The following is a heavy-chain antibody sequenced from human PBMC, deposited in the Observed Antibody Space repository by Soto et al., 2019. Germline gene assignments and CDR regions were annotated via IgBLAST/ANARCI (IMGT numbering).Heavy chain of an antibody. V-gene: IGHV1-69*01. Sequence: VQLVQSGAEVKKPGSSVKVSCKASGGTFSSYAISWVRQAPGQGLEWMGGIIPIFGTANYAQKFQGRVTITADESTSTAYMELSSLRYEDTAVYYCARDDKGDFWSGYRRFDPWGQGTLVTVSS. CDR2: IIPIFGTA. D-gene: IGHD3-3*01. J-gene: IGHJ5*02. CDR3: ARDDKGDFWSGYRRFDP. CDR1: GGTFSSYA.